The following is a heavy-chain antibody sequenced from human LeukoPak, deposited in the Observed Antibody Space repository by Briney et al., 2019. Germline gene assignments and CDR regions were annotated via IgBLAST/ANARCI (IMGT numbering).Heavy chain of an antibody. CDR1: GFSSYG. D-gene: IGHD6-13*01. V-gene: IGHV3-33*01. Sequence: GRSLRLSCAASGFSSYGMHWVRQAPGKGLEWVAVIWYDESNKYYADSVKGRFTISRDNSRNTLYLQMNSLRAEDTAVYYCARDGFSSSWYGRALDYWGQGTLSPSPQ. J-gene: IGHJ4*02. CDR3: ARDGFSSSWYGRALDY. CDR2: IWYDESNK.